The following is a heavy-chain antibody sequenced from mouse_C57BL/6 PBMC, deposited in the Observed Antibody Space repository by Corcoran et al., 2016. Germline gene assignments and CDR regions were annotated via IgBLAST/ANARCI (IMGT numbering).Heavy chain of an antibody. J-gene: IGHJ2*01. V-gene: IGHV8-8*01. CDR1: GFSLSTFGMG. Sequence: QVTLKESGPGISQPSQTLSLTCSFSGFSLSTFGMGLGWIRQPSGKGLEWLAHIWWDDDKYYNPALKSRLTISKDTSKNQVFLKIANVDTADTATYYCARIRFGRYYGSSVDYWGQGTTLTVS. D-gene: IGHD1-1*01. CDR2: IWWDDDK. CDR3: ARIRFGRYYGSSVDY.